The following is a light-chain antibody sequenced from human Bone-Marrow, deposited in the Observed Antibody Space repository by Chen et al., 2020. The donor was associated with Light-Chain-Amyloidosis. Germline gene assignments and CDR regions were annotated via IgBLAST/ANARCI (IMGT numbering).Light chain of an antibody. J-gene: IGKJ4*01. CDR2: DAF. CDR1: QDISNS. V-gene: IGKV1-33*01. CDR3: QQYHSLPLT. Sequence: DIQMTQSPSSLSASVGDTVTITCQASQDISNSLNWYQHKPGKAPNLLISDAFNLETGVPSRFSGSGFGTDFSLSITSLQPEDIATYYCQQYHSLPLTFGGGTKVEI.